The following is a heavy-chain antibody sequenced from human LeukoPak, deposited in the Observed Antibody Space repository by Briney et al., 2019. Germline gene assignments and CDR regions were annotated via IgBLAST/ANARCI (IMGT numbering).Heavy chain of an antibody. CDR1: GGSITSTNY. V-gene: IGHV4-4*02. CDR3: AREGGPYRPLDY. CDR2: VNLQGST. Sequence: SGTLSLTCGVSGGSITSTNYWTWVRQPPGKGLEWIGEVNLQGSTNYNPSLMGRVAISVDMSENHISLQLPSVNAADTAVYYCAREGGPYRPLDYWGQGTLVTVSS. J-gene: IGHJ4*02.